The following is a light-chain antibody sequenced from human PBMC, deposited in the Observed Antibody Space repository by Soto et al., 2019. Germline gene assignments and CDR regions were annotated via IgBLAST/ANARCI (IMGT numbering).Light chain of an antibody. CDR3: QQRSVWPT. J-gene: IGKJ4*01. CDR2: DAS. V-gene: IGKV3-11*01. CDR1: QSVSSY. Sequence: IVLTQSPATLSLSPGERATLSCRASQSVSSYLAWYQQKGGQAPRLLIYDASSRAPGIPARFSGSGSGTDFTLTISSLEPEDFAVYYCQQRSVWPTFGGGTKVELK.